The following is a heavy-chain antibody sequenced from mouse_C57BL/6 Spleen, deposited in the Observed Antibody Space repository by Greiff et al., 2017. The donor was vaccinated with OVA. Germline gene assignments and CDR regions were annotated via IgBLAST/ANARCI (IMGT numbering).Heavy chain of an antibody. CDR1: GYSITSDY. D-gene: IGHD1-1*01. J-gene: IGHJ4*01. Sequence: EVKLMESGPGLAKPSQTLSLTCSVTGYSITSDYWNWIRKFPGNKLEYMGYISYSGSTYYNPSLKSRISITRDTSKNQYYLQLNSVTTEDTATYYCARSPHYYGSPNAMDYWGQGTSVTVSS. CDR2: ISYSGST. V-gene: IGHV3-8*01. CDR3: ARSPHYYGSPNAMDY.